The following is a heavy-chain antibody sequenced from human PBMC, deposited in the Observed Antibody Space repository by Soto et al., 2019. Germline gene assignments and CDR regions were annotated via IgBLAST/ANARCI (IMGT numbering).Heavy chain of an antibody. J-gene: IGHJ4*02. V-gene: IGHV4-39*01. Sequence: SETLSLTCTVSGGSISSSSYYWGWIRQPPGKGLEWIGSIYYSGSTYYNPSLKSRVTISVDTSKNQFSLKLSSVTAADTAVYYCARLAGYSSGSAGPTILYSFDYWGQGTLVTVSS. CDR1: GGSISSSSYY. CDR3: ARLAGYSSGSAGPTILYSFDY. CDR2: IYYSGST. D-gene: IGHD6-19*01.